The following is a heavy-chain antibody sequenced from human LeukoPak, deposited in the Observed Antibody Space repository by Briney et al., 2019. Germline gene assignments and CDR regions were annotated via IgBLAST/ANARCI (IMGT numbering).Heavy chain of an antibody. J-gene: IGHJ4*02. CDR3: ATVAGTNY. CDR1: GGTFSSYA. Sequence: GASVKVSCEASGGTFSSYAISWVRQAPGQGLEWMGGIIPIFGTANYAQKFQGRVTITTDESTSTAYMELSSLRSEGTAVYYCATVAGTNYWGQGTLVTVSS. CDR2: IIPIFGTA. V-gene: IGHV1-69*05. D-gene: IGHD6-19*01.